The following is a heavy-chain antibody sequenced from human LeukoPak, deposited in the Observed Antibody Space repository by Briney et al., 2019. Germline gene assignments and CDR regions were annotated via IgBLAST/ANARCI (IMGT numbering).Heavy chain of an antibody. V-gene: IGHV1-69*13. D-gene: IGHD3-22*01. CDR3: ARGRMYYYDSSGYYDY. CDR2: IIPIFGTA. J-gene: IGHJ4*02. CDR1: GGTFSSYA. Sequence: ASVKVSCKASGGTFSSYAISWVRQAPGQGLERMGGIIPIFGTANYAQKFQGRVTITADESTSTAYMELSSLRSEDTAVYYCARGRMYYYDSSGYYDYWGQGTLVTVSS.